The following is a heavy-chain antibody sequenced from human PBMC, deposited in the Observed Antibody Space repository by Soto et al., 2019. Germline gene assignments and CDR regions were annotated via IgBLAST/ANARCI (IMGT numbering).Heavy chain of an antibody. Sequence: SETLSLTCAVYGGSFSGYYWSWIRQPPGKGLEWIGEINHSGSTNYNPSLKSRVTISVDTSKNQFSLKLSSVTAADTAVYYCARANTYDFWSGYYTGIGYGMDVWGQGTTVTVSS. CDR2: INHSGST. V-gene: IGHV4-34*01. J-gene: IGHJ6*02. CDR3: ARANTYDFWSGYYTGIGYGMDV. D-gene: IGHD3-3*01. CDR1: GGSFSGYY.